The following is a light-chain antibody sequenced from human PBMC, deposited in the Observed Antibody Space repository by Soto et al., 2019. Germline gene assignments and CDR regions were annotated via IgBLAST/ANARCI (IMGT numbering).Light chain of an antibody. J-gene: IGLJ3*02. CDR1: TGAVTSGHY. V-gene: IGLV7-43*01. Sequence: QTVVTQEPSLTVSPGGTVTLTCASNTGAVTSGHYPNWFQQKPGQAPRALIYSTSNKYSWTPDRFSGSLLGGKAALTLPGVQPEDEAEYYCLLYDGAAQRVFGGGTKLTVL. CDR3: LLYDGAAQRV. CDR2: STS.